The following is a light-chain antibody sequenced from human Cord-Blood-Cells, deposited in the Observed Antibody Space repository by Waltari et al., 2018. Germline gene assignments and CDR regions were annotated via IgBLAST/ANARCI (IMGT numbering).Light chain of an antibody. J-gene: IGLJ1*01. CDR2: ENN. CDR3: GTWDSSLSAYV. CDR1: SSNIANHY. Sequence: QSVLTQPPSVSAAPGQTVTISCSGRSSNIANHYLSWYQQLPGTAPKLLIYENNKRPSGIPDRFSGAKSGTSATLGITGLQTGDEADYYCGTWDSSLSAYVFGTGTKVTVL. V-gene: IGLV1-51*02.